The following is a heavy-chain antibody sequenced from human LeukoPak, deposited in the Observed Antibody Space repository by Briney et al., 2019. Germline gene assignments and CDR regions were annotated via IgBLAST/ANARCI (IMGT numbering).Heavy chain of an antibody. CDR3: AGGRGSTSRY. D-gene: IGHD5-12*01. J-gene: IGHJ4*02. CDR1: GYTFTSYD. V-gene: IGHV1-18*01. CDR2: ISTYNGNT. Sequence: GASVKVSCKASGYTFTSYDINWVRQATGQGLEWMGWISTYNGNTNYAQNLQGRVTMTADTSTSTAYMELRSLISDGTAVYYCAGGRGSTSRYWGQGTLVTVSS.